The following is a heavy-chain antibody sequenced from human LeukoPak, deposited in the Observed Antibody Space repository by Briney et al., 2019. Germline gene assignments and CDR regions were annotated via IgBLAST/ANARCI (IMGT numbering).Heavy chain of an antibody. CDR3: AKLPDDAFDI. J-gene: IGHJ3*02. Sequence: PGGSLRLSCAASGFTFSSYGMHWVRQAPGKGLEWVAVISYDGSNKYHADSVKGRFTISRDNSKNTLYLQMNSLRAEDTAVYYCAKLPDDAFDIWGQGTMVTVSS. CDR2: ISYDGSNK. V-gene: IGHV3-30*18. CDR1: GFTFSSYG.